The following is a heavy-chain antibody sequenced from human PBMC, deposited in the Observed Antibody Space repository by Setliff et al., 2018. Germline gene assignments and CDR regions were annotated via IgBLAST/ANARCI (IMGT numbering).Heavy chain of an antibody. J-gene: IGHJ4*02. CDR2: IYHSGST. V-gene: IGHV4-38-2*01. D-gene: IGHD2-15*01. CDR1: GYSISSGYY. CDR3: AKGSWRGGRCYFKAQEFDY. Sequence: SETLSLTCAVSGYSISSGYYWGWIRQPPGKGLEWIGSIYHSGSTYYNPSLKSRVTISVDTSKNQFSLKLSSVTAADTAVYYCAKGSWRGGRCYFKAQEFDYWGQGTLVTVSS.